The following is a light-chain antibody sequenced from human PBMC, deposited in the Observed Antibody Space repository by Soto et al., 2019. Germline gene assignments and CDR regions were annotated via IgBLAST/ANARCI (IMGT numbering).Light chain of an antibody. J-gene: IGLJ2*01. V-gene: IGLV2-8*01. CDR3: SSYAGSNNFVA. Sequence: QSVLTQPPSASGAPGQSVTISCPGTSSDVGGYNYVSWYQQHPGKAPKLMIYEVSKRPSGVPDRFSGSKSGNTASLTVSGLQAEDEADYYCSSYAGSNNFVAFGGGTKVTVL. CDR1: SSDVGGYNY. CDR2: EVS.